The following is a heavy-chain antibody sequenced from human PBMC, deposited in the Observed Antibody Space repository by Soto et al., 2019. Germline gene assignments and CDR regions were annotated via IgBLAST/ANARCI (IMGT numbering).Heavy chain of an antibody. D-gene: IGHD6-19*01. J-gene: IGHJ6*02. CDR3: ARDRALTGQWLVMSGWDYYGMNV. CDR2: IIPIFGAA. V-gene: IGHV1-69*12. CDR1: GGTFSNYA. Sequence: QVQLVQSGTEVKKPGSSVKVSCKASGGTFSNYADSWVRQAPGQRLEWMGGIIPIFGAAKYAQKFQGRVTITADESTSTAYMELSSLRSEDTAVYYCARDRALTGQWLVMSGWDYYGMNVWGQGTTVTVSS.